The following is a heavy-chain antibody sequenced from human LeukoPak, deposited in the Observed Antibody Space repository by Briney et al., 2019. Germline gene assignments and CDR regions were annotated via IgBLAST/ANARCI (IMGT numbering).Heavy chain of an antibody. V-gene: IGHV3-43*02. CDR1: GFMFDDYA. CDR3: AREQFSHTSNYFDT. D-gene: IGHD5-24*01. Sequence: PGGSLRISCAASGFMFDDYAMHWVRQVPGKGLEWVSLISGDGVSRFYADSVKGRLTISRDNNNDSLSLQMNRLTTEDTAYYYCAREQFSHTSNYFDTWGQGILVTVSS. J-gene: IGHJ4*02. CDR2: ISGDGVSR.